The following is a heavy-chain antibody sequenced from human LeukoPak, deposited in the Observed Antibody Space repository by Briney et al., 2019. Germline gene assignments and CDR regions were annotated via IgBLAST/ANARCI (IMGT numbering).Heavy chain of an antibody. V-gene: IGHV1-69*01. CDR3: ARAVGATRASWFDP. D-gene: IGHD1-26*01. Sequence: ASVKVSCKASGGTFSSYAISWVRQAPGQGLEWMGGIIPIFGTANYAQKFQGRVTITADESTSTAYMELSSLRSEDTAVYYCARAVGATRASWFDPWGQGTLVTVSS. J-gene: IGHJ5*02. CDR2: IIPIFGTA. CDR1: GGTFSSYA.